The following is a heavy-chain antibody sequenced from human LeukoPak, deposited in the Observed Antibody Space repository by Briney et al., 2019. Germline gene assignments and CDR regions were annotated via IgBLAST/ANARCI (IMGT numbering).Heavy chain of an antibody. CDR2: INHSGST. V-gene: IGHV4-34*01. CDR3: ARRPTGIDY. J-gene: IGHJ4*02. D-gene: IGHD4-17*01. CDR1: GVSFSGYY. Sequence: KPSETLSLTCAVYGVSFSGYYWNWIRQSPGKGLEWIGEINHSGSTNYNPSLKSRVTISLDTSNNQFSLKLSSVTAADTAVYYCARRPTGIDYWGQGTLVTVSS.